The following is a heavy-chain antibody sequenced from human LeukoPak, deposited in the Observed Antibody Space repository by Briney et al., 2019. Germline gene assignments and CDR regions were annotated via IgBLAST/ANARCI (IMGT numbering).Heavy chain of an antibody. Sequence: PGGSLRLSCAASGFTISRHYMSWVRQAPGKGLEGVALSYSGGSTYYADSVEGRFTISRDNSKSMLFLQMNSLRADDTAVYYCARGSDVDGYIHAPFDYWGQGALVTVS. CDR1: GFTISRHY. CDR3: ARGSDVDGYIHAPFDY. CDR2: SYSGGST. D-gene: IGHD5-24*01. V-gene: IGHV3-53*01. J-gene: IGHJ4*02.